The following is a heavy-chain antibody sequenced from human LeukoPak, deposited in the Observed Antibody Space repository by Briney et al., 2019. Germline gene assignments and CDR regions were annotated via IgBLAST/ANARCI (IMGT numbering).Heavy chain of an antibody. V-gene: IGHV7-4-1*02. J-gene: IGHJ4*02. CDR1: GYTFNTHS. Sequence: ASVKVSCKASGYTFNTHSITWVRQAPGQGLEWLGWINADIGKPTYAQDFTGRFVFSLDTSVSTAYLQISSLKAEDTAVYYCAREVVRFDYWGQGTLVTVSS. D-gene: IGHD6-6*01. CDR2: INADIGKP. CDR3: AREVVRFDY.